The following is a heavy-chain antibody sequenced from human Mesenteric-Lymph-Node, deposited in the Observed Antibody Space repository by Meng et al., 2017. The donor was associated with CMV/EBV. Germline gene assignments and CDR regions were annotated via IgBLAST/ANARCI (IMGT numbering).Heavy chain of an antibody. V-gene: IGHV1-2*02. CDR2: INPNSGGT. J-gene: IGHJ4*02. CDR3: ARAALEDYYDSSGYYQDY. CDR1: GYTFTGFY. D-gene: IGHD3-22*01. Sequence: ASVKVSCKASGYTFTGFYVHWVRQAPGQGLEWMGWINPNSGGTNYAQKFQGRVTMTRDTSISTAYMELSRLRSDDTAVYYCARAALEDYYDSSGYYQDYWGQGTLVTVSS.